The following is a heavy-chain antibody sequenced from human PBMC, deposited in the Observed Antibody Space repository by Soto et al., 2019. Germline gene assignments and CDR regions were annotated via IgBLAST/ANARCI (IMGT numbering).Heavy chain of an antibody. CDR3: ARAMGAAGPRRYFDY. Sequence: QVQLQQWGAGLLKPSETLSLTCAVYGGSFSGYYWSWIRQPPGKGLEWIGEINHSGSTNYNPSLRSRVTISVDTSKNQFSLQLSSVTAADTAVYYCARAMGAAGPRRYFDYWGQGTLVTVSS. D-gene: IGHD6-13*01. CDR2: INHSGST. CDR1: GGSFSGYY. V-gene: IGHV4-34*01. J-gene: IGHJ4*02.